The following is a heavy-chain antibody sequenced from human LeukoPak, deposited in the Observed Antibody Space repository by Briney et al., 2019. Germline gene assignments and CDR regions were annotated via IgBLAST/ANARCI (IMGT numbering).Heavy chain of an antibody. Sequence: PSETLSLTCTVSGGSISSGSYYWGWIRQPPGKGLEWIGSIYYSGSTYYNPSLKSRVTISVDTSKNQFSLKLSSVTAADTAVYYCARQINKYYNTDYWGQGTLVTVSS. CDR3: ARQINKYYNTDY. V-gene: IGHV4-39*01. J-gene: IGHJ4*02. CDR1: GGSISSGSYY. D-gene: IGHD3-10*01. CDR2: IYYSGST.